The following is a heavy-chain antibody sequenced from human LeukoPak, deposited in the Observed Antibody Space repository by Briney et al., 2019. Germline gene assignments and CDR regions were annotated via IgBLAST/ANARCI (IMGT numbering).Heavy chain of an antibody. D-gene: IGHD3-22*01. CDR3: ARVYYYDSSGYYRPLTPHAFDI. CDR2: MKEDGREK. CDR1: GFTFSNYW. V-gene: IGHV3-7*04. J-gene: IGHJ3*02. Sequence: PGGSLRLSCVASGFTFSNYWMSWVRQAPGKGLEWVANMKEDGREKYYVDSVLGRFTISRDNAKNSLYLQMNSLRGEDTAVYYCARVYYYDSSGYYRPLTPHAFDIWGQGTVVTVSS.